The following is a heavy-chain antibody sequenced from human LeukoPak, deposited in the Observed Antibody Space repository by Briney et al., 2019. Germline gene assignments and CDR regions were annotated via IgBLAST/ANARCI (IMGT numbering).Heavy chain of an antibody. CDR2: IGGSGDSA. CDR1: GFTFINHA. CDR3: AKGSGSYAYDIFDI. Sequence: GGSLRLSCAASGFTFINHAMTWVRQAPGKGLEGVSGIGGSGDSAYYADSVRGRITISRDNSKNTLYLQINSLRAEDTVTYYCAKGSGSYAYDIFDIWGQGTMLTVSS. J-gene: IGHJ3*02. V-gene: IGHV3-23*01. D-gene: IGHD3-22*01.